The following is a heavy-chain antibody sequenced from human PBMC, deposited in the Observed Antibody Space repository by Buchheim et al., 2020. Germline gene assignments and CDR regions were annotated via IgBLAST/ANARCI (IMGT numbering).Heavy chain of an antibody. CDR2: IYYSGST. D-gene: IGHD3-22*01. Sequence: QVQLQESGPGLVKPSQTLSLTCTVSGGSISSGDYYWSWIRQPPGKGLEWIGYIYYSGSTYYNPSLKRRVIISVDTSKNQFSLKLSSVTAADTAVYYCARTLYYYDSSGYYLYYFDYWGQGTL. J-gene: IGHJ4*02. CDR3: ARTLYYYDSSGYYLYYFDY. V-gene: IGHV4-30-4*01. CDR1: GGSISSGDYY.